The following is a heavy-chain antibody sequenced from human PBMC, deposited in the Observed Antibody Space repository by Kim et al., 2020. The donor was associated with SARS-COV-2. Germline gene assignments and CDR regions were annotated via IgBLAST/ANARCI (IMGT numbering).Heavy chain of an antibody. Sequence: SETLSLTCTVSGGSISSSSYYWGWIRQPPGKGLEWIGSIYYSGSTYYNPSLKSRVTISVDTSKNQFSLKLSSVTAADTAVYYCARLWDSAMSYGGNSVRGRVAGFDIWGQGTMVTVSS. D-gene: IGHD4-17*01. CDR3: ARLWDSAMSYGGNSVRGRVAGFDI. CDR1: GGSISSSSYY. CDR2: IYYSGST. V-gene: IGHV4-39*01. J-gene: IGHJ3*02.